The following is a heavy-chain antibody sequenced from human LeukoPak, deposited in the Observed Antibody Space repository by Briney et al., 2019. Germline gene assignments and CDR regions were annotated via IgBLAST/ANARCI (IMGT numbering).Heavy chain of an antibody. CDR2: IIPIFGTA. Sequence: SMKVSCKASGGTFSSYAISWVRQAPGQGLEWMGRIIPIFGTANYAQKFQGRVTITTDESTSTAYMELSSLRSEDTAVYYCASTYNWNVPLPDYWGQGTLVTVSS. J-gene: IGHJ4*02. D-gene: IGHD1-1*01. CDR3: ASTYNWNVPLPDY. V-gene: IGHV1-69*05. CDR1: GGTFSSYA.